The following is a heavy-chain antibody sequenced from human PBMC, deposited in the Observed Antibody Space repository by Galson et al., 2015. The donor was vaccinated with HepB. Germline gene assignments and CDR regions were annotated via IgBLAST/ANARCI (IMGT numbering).Heavy chain of an antibody. D-gene: IGHD5-24*01. Sequence: SVKVSCKASGYTFTSYYMHWVRQAPGQGLEWMGIINPSGGSTSYAQKFQGRVTMTRDTSTSTVYMELSSLRSEDTAVYYCARDRGDGYNYSYWYFDLWGRGTLVTVSS. J-gene: IGHJ2*01. CDR1: GYTFTSYY. CDR2: INPSGGST. V-gene: IGHV1-46*01. CDR3: ARDRGDGYNYSYWYFDL.